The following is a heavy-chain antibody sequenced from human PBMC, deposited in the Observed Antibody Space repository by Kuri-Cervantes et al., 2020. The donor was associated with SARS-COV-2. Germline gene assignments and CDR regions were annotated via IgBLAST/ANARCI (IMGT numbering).Heavy chain of an antibody. CDR2: IYDSGSTKYSGST. CDR1: GGSISSHY. J-gene: IGHJ6*03. Sequence: SETLSLTCTVSGGSISSHYWSWIRQSPGKGLEWIGYIYDSGSTKYSGSTHYNPSLKSRVTMSVDTSKNQFSLKLSSVTAADTAVYYYARVTGGVVATTYPYYYYYMDVWGKGTTVTVSS. D-gene: IGHD5-12*01. CDR3: ARVTGGVVATTYPYYYYYMDV. V-gene: IGHV4-59*11.